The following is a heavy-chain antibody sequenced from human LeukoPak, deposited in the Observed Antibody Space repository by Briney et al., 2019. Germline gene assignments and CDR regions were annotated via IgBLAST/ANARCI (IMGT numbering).Heavy chain of an antibody. Sequence: SETLSLTCTVSGASVSSASYWSWIRQPPGKGLEWIGYIYHSGSTYYNPSLKSRVTISVDRSKNQFSLKLSSVTAADTAVYYCARGGNWALDYWGQGTLVTVSS. J-gene: IGHJ4*02. V-gene: IGHV4-30-2*01. D-gene: IGHD7-27*01. CDR1: GASVSSASY. CDR2: IYHSGST. CDR3: ARGGNWALDY.